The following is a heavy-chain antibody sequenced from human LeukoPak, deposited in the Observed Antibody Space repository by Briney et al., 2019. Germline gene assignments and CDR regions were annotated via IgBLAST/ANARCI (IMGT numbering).Heavy chain of an antibody. D-gene: IGHD3-22*01. Sequence: GGSLRLSCAASGFTFSTYSMNWVRQAPGKGLEWVANIKQDGSEKYYVDSVKGRFTISRDNAKNSLYLQMNSLRAEDTAVYYCAREQYYYDSSGYYYAFDYWGQGTLVTVSS. CDR3: AREQYYYDSSGYYYAFDY. J-gene: IGHJ4*02. CDR2: IKQDGSEK. V-gene: IGHV3-7*01. CDR1: GFTFSTYS.